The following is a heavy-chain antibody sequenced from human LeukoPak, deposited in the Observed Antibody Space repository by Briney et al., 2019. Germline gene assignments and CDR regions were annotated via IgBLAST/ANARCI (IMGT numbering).Heavy chain of an antibody. CDR1: RYSFTSYR. CDR3: ARHLTMITVPRDAFDV. V-gene: IGHV5-51*01. D-gene: IGHD3-16*01. J-gene: IGHJ3*01. Sequence: GEALQISSQGSRYSFTSYRIGWMRQMPGKGREWMGVIYPEESDTRYSPSFQGQVTISADKSISTAYLQWSGLKASDTAMYYCARHLTMITVPRDAFDVWGQGTMVTVSS. CDR2: IYPEESDT.